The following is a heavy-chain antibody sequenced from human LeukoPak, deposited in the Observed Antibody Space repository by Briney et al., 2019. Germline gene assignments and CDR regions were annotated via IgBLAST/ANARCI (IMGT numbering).Heavy chain of an antibody. J-gene: IGHJ5*02. Sequence: GGSLRLSCAASGFIFSDYTMNWVRQAPGKGLEWVSSVSYTGTYTFYADSVKGRFTISRDNAKNSLYLQMDSLRVDDSALYYCVRDLRFIGGSNWFDPWGQGTQVIVSS. V-gene: IGHV3-21*01. CDR1: GFIFSDYT. D-gene: IGHD3-3*01. CDR2: VSYTGTYT. CDR3: VRDLRFIGGSNWFDP.